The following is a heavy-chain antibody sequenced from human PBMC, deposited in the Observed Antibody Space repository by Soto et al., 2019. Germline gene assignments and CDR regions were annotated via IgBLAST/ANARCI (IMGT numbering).Heavy chain of an antibody. V-gene: IGHV4-59*01. D-gene: IGHD3-22*01. J-gene: IGHJ4*02. CDR3: ARLLSGYYSRYKTYFDY. Sequence: PSETLSLTCTVSGGSISSYYWSWIRQPPGKGLEWIGYIYYSGSTNYNPSLKSRVTISVDTSKNQFSLKLSSVTAADTAVYYCARLLSGYYSRYKTYFDYWGQGTLVTVSS. CDR1: GGSISSYY. CDR2: IYYSGST.